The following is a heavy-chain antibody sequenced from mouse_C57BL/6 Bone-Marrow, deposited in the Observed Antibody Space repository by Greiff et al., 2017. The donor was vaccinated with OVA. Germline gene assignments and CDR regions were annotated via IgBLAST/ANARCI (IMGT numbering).Heavy chain of an antibody. Sequence: VQLVQSGAELVRPGASVKLSCKASGYTFTSYGISWVKQRTGQGLEWIGEIYPRSGNTYYNEKFKGKATLTADKSSSTAYMELRSLTSEDSAVYFCARRHYYGPWFAYWGQGTLVTVSA. D-gene: IGHD1-1*01. J-gene: IGHJ3*01. V-gene: IGHV1-81*01. CDR2: IYPRSGNT. CDR3: ARRHYYGPWFAY. CDR1: GYTFTSYG.